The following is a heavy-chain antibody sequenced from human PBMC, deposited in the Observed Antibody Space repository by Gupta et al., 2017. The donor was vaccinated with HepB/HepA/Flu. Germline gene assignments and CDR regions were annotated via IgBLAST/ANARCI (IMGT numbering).Heavy chain of an antibody. D-gene: IGHD6-6*01. J-gene: IGHJ5*02. CDR3: AREYSSLFNWFDP. CDR1: GGSISSYY. Sequence: QVQLQESGPGLVKPSETLSLTCTVSGGSISSYYWSWIRQPPGKGLEWIGYIYYSGSTNYNPSLKSRVTISVDTSKNQFSLKLSSVTAADTAVYYCAREYSSLFNWFDPWGQGTLVTVSS. CDR2: IYYSGST. V-gene: IGHV4-59*01.